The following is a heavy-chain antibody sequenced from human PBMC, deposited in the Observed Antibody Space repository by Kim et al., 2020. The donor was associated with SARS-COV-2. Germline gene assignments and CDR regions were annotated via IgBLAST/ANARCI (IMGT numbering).Heavy chain of an antibody. CDR3: ARDVDAPSAYGMDV. D-gene: IGHD2-2*01. Sequence: NPSLKSRVTISVDTSKNQFSLKLSSVTAADTAVYYCARDVDAPSAYGMDVWGQGTTVTVSS. J-gene: IGHJ6*02. V-gene: IGHV4-31*02.